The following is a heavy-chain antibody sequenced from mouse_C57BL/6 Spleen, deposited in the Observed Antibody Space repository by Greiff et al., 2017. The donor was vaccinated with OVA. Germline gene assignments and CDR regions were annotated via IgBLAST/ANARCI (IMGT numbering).Heavy chain of an antibody. CDR3: ARGAYGSSYPTWFAY. V-gene: IGHV1-69*01. J-gene: IGHJ3*01. D-gene: IGHD1-1*01. CDR1: GYTFTSYW. Sequence: VQLQQPGAELVMPGASVKLSCKASGYTFTSYWMHWVKQRPGQGLEWIGEIDPSDSYTNYNQKFKGKFTLTVDKSSSTAYMQLSSLTSEDSAVYYCARGAYGSSYPTWFAYWGQGTLVTVSA. CDR2: IDPSDSYT.